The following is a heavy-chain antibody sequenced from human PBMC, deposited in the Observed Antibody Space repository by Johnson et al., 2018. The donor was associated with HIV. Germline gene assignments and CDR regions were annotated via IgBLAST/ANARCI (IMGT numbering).Heavy chain of an antibody. J-gene: IGHJ3*02. CDR3: ARKSVVSFDAFDI. D-gene: IGHD2/OR15-2a*01. CDR1: GFTFSSYA. Sequence: QVQLVESGGGVVQPGRSLRLSCAASGFTFSSYAMHWVRQAPGKGLEWVAVISYDRSTKYYEDSVKGRFTISRDNSKNTLYLQMNSLRAEDTAVYFCARKSVVSFDAFDIWGQGTLVIVSS. V-gene: IGHV3-30*04. CDR2: ISYDRSTK.